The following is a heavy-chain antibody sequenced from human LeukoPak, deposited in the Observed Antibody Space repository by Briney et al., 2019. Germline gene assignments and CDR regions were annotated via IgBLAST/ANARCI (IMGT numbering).Heavy chain of an antibody. CDR2: INPSGGST. CDR3: ARVGGAGYNLLVFDY. J-gene: IGHJ4*02. V-gene: IGHV1-46*01. Sequence: ASVKVSCKASGYTFTSCYMHWVRQAPGQGLEWMGIINPSGGSTSYAQKFQGRVTMTRDTSTSTVYMELSSLRSEDTAVYYCARVGGAGYNLLVFDYWGQGTLVTVSS. D-gene: IGHD5-24*01. CDR1: GYTFTSCY.